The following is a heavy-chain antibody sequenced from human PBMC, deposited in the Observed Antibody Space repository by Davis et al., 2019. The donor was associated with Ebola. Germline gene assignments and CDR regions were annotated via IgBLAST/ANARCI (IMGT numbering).Heavy chain of an antibody. V-gene: IGHV1-46*01. J-gene: IGHJ4*02. Sequence: ASVKVSCKASGGTFSSYAISWVRQAPGQGLEWMGIINPSGGSTSYAQKFQGRVTMARDTSTSTVYMELSSLRSEDTAVYYCARDHYYDSSAVDYWGQGTLVTVSS. CDR3: ARDHYYDSSAVDY. CDR1: GGTFSSYA. CDR2: INPSGGST. D-gene: IGHD3-22*01.